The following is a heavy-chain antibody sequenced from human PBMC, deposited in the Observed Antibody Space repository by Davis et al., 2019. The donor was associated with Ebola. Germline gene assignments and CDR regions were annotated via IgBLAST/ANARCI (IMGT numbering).Heavy chain of an antibody. J-gene: IGHJ4*02. CDR2: IKQDGSER. V-gene: IGHV3-7*01. CDR1: GFTFNNYW. CDR3: ARVMVQGGGPLFDH. D-gene: IGHD3-10*01. Sequence: GESLKISCAASGFTFNNYWMSWVRQAPGKGLQWVANIKQDGSERSYVDSVKGRFTISRDNSKNSLYLHMNSLRAEDTAVYYCARVMVQGGGPLFDHWGQGALVTVS.